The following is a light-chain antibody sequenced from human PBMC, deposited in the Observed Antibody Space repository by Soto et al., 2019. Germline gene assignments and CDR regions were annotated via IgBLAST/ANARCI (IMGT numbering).Light chain of an antibody. CDR2: EVS. CDR1: SSDVGGYNY. V-gene: IGLV2-14*01. Sequence: QSALTQPASVSGSPGQSITISCTGTSSDVGGYNYVSWYQQHPGKAPKLMIYEVSNRPSGVSNRFSGSKSGNTASLTISGLQAEDEADYYCSPYTSSSTPLYVFGTGTKVT. J-gene: IGLJ1*01. CDR3: SPYTSSSTPLYV.